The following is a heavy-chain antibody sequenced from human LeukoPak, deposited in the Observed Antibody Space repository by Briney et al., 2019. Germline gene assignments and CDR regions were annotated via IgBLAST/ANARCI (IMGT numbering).Heavy chain of an antibody. V-gene: IGHV3-23*01. CDR1: GFNFEDYA. D-gene: IGHD3-10*02. CDR3: AELGITMIGGV. J-gene: IGHJ6*04. CDR2: ISGSGGGT. Sequence: GGSLRLSCVASGFNFEDYAMHWVRQLPGKGLEWVSAISGSGGGTYYADSVKGRFTIPRDNAKNSLYLQMNSLRAEDTAVYYCAELGITMIGGVWGKGTTVTISS.